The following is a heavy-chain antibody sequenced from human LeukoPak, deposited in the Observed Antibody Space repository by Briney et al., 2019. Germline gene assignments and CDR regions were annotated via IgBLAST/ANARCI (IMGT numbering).Heavy chain of an antibody. CDR3: AKVGRVLLWFGETTGPFDY. CDR1: GFTFSSYG. D-gene: IGHD3-10*01. CDR2: IWYDGSNK. J-gene: IGHJ4*02. V-gene: IGHV3-33*06. Sequence: GGSLRLSCAASGFTFSSYGMHWVRQAPGKGLEWVAVIWYDGSNKYYADSVKGRFTISRDNSKNTLYLQMNSLRAEDTAVYYCAKVGRVLLWFGETTGPFDYWGQGTLVTVSS.